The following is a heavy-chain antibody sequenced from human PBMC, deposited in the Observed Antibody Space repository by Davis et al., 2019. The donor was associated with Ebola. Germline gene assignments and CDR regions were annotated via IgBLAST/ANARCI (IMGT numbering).Heavy chain of an antibody. CDR2: IKQDGSEK. CDR1: GFTFSDHY. Sequence: GESLKISCTASGFTFSDHYMDWVRQAPGKGLEWVANIKQDGSEKYYVDSVKGRFTISRDNAKNSLYLQMNSLRAEDTAVYYCARALEAWGYWGQGTLVTVSS. D-gene: IGHD3-16*01. V-gene: IGHV3-7*04. J-gene: IGHJ4*02. CDR3: ARALEAWGY.